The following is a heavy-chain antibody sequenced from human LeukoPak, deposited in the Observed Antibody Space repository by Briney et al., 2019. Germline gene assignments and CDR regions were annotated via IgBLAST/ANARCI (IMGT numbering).Heavy chain of an antibody. V-gene: IGHV4-59*01. CDR3: AREGWGYYFDF. Sequence: SETLSLTCTVSGGSISSYYWSWIRQPPGKGLEWIGYVYYSGTTNYNPSLKSRVTISVGTSKNQFSLKLSSVTAADTAVYYCAREGWGYYFDFWGQGTLVTVSS. CDR2: VYYSGTT. CDR1: GGSISSYY. D-gene: IGHD7-27*01. J-gene: IGHJ4*02.